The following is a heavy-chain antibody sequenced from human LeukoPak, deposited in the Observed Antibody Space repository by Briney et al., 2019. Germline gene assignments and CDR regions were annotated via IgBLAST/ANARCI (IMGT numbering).Heavy chain of an antibody. CDR2: ISAYNGNT. V-gene: IGHV1-18*01. Sequence: ASVKGSCKASGDTFTSDDISWVRQAPGQGLEWMGWISAYNGNTNYAQKLQGRVTMTTDTSTSTAYMELRSLRSDDTAVYYCARDEYSSGLDYWGQGTLVTVSS. D-gene: IGHD6-19*01. CDR3: ARDEYSSGLDY. CDR1: GDTFTSDD. J-gene: IGHJ4*02.